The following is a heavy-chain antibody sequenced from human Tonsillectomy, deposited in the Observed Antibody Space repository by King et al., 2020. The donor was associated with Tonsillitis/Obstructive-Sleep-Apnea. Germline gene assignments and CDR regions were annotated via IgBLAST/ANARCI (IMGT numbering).Heavy chain of an antibody. V-gene: IGHV4-39*01. J-gene: IGHJ6*03. D-gene: IGHD1-14*01. CDR1: GGSISSREYY. CDR3: ARHAHDRNSYDYMDV. Sequence: LQLQESGPGLVKPSETLSLTCSVSGGSISSREYYWGWIRQPPGKGLEWIASIYYNGDTYYNPSLKSRVTISIDTSKNQFSLKVSSVTAADTSVYYCARHAHDRNSYDYMDVWGKGTTVTVSS. CDR2: IYYNGDT.